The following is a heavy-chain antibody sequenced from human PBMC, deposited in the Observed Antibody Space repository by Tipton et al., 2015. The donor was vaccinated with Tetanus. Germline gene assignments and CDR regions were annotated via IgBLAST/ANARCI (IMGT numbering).Heavy chain of an antibody. CDR3: GREGQPGYYYGMDG. CDR1: GGSISSDY. V-gene: IGHV4-4*07. D-gene: IGHD1-14*01. CDR2: IYTSGST. Sequence: TLSLTCAVSGGSISSDYWSWIRQPAGKGLEWIGRIYTSGSTNYNPSLKSRVTMSVDTSKNQFSLKLSSVTAADTAMYYWGREGQPGYYYGMDGWGQGTTVTVSS. J-gene: IGHJ6*02.